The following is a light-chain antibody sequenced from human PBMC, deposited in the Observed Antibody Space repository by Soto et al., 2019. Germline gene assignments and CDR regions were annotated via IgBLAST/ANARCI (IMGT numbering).Light chain of an antibody. V-gene: IGLV4-69*01. Sequence: QTVVTQSPSASASLGASVKLTCTLSSGHNNYAIAWHQQQPEKGPRFLMKLNSDGSHTKGDGIPDRFSGSSSGAERYLTISSLQSEDEADYYCQTWGTGIWLFGGATKFTVL. J-gene: IGLJ3*02. CDR3: QTWGTGIWL. CDR2: LNSDGSH. CDR1: SGHNNYA.